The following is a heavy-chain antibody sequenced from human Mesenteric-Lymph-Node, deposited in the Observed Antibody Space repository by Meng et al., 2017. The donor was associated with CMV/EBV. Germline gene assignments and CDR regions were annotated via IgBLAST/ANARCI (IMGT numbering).Heavy chain of an antibody. CDR1: GGSISSSNW. V-gene: IGHV4-4*02. J-gene: IGHJ4*02. Sequence: DGSGGSISSSNWWSWVRQPPGKGLEWIGEIYHSESTNYNPSLKSRITISVDKSKNQFSLKLSSVTAADTAVYYCARRYSGYDYPFDYWGQGALVTVSS. D-gene: IGHD5-12*01. CDR3: ARRYSGYDYPFDY. CDR2: IYHSEST.